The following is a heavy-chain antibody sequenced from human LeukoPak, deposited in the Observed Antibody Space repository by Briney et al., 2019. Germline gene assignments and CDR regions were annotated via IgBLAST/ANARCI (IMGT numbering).Heavy chain of an antibody. Sequence: SETLSLTCAVYGGSFSDWYWSWIRQPPGKGLEWVGEINHSGHTNYNPSLKSRVTMLVDTSKNQFSLKLSSVTAADTAVYYCAILPRISVFGVVPADFWGQGTLVTVSS. J-gene: IGHJ4*02. CDR1: GGSFSDWY. D-gene: IGHD3-3*01. V-gene: IGHV4-34*01. CDR3: AILPRISVFGVVPADF. CDR2: INHSGHT.